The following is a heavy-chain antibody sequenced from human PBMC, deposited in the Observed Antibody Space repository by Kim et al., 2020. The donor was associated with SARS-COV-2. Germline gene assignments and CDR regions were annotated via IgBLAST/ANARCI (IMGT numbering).Heavy chain of an antibody. J-gene: IGHJ4*02. D-gene: IGHD3-10*01. CDR3: ARTTGFSSGRYYFDI. V-gene: IGHV3-23*01. CDR2: IRGTSTGI. CDR1: GFSFSDHA. Sequence: GGSLRLSCAASGFSFSDHAMSWVRQAPGKGPEWVSVIRGTSTGIYYADSVKGRFTVSRDNSKNALYLQMNSLRAEDTAIFYCARTTGFSSGRYYFDIWGRGTLVPVSS.